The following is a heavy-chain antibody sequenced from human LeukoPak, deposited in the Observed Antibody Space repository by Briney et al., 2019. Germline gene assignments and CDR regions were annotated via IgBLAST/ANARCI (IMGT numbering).Heavy chain of an antibody. CDR1: GYTFTGYY. CDR3: AREDNWRDQRDNWFDP. CDR2: INPNSGGT. D-gene: IGHD1-20*01. J-gene: IGHJ5*02. V-gene: IGHV1-2*02. Sequence: APVKVSCKASGYTFTGYYMHWVRQAPGQGLEWMGWINPNSGGTNYAQKFQGRVTMTRDTSISTAYMELSRLRSDDTAVYYCAREDNWRDQRDNWFDPWGQGTLVTVSS.